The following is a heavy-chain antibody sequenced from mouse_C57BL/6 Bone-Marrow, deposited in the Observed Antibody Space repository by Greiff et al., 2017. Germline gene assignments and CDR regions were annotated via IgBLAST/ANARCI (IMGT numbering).Heavy chain of an antibody. CDR2: IYPGDGDT. Sequence: QVQLKESGPELVKPGASVKISCKASGYAFSSSWMNWVKQRPGKGLAWIGRIYPGDGDTNYNGKFKGKATLTAHKSSSTAYMQLSSLTSEDSAVYFVARKKVIRYGNYAMNYWGQGTSATVSS. CDR1: GYAFSSSW. J-gene: IGHJ4*01. V-gene: IGHV1-82*01. D-gene: IGHD2-1*01. CDR3: ARKKVIRYGNYAMNY.